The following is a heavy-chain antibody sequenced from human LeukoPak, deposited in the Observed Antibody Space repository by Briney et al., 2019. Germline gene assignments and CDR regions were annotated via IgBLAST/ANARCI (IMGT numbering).Heavy chain of an antibody. D-gene: IGHD5-24*01. V-gene: IGHV3-33*01. CDR1: GFTFRTYG. J-gene: IGHJ4*02. Sequence: GGSLRLSCVASGFTFRTYGMHWVRQAPGKGLEGVADTWYDGSNRKYADSVQGRFTISRDNPKHTLYLQVNSLRAEDRAVCYCARDRRLATETFDYWGQGTLVTVSS. CDR3: ARDRRLATETFDY. CDR2: TWYDGSNR.